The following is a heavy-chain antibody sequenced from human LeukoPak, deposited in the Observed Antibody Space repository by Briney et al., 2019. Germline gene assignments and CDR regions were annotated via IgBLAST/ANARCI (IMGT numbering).Heavy chain of an antibody. V-gene: IGHV1-2*04. D-gene: IGHD3/OR15-3a*01. CDR3: ARGRRTGYPPVYYFDY. J-gene: IGHJ4*02. CDR1: GYTFTGYY. CDR2: INPNSGGT. Sequence: ASVKVSCKASGYTFTGYYMHWVRQAPAQGLDWMGWINPNSGGTNYAQKFQGWVTMTRDTSISTAYMELSRLRSDDTAVYYCARGRRTGYPPVYYFDYWGQGTLVTVSS.